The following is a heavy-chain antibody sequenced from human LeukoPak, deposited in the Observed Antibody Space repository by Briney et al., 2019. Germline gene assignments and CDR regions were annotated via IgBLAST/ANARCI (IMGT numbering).Heavy chain of an antibody. D-gene: IGHD4-17*01. Sequence: GGSLRLSCAASGFTFSSYNMNWVRQAPGKGLEWVSSISSSSSYIYYADSVKGRFTISRDNAKNSLYLQMNSLRAEDTAVYYCARDIGVTTGDWGQGTLVTVSS. CDR1: GFTFSSYN. CDR3: ARDIGVTTGD. V-gene: IGHV3-21*01. CDR2: ISSSSSYI. J-gene: IGHJ4*02.